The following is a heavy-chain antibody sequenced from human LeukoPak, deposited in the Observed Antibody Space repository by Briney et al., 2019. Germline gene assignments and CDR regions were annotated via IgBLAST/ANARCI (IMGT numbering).Heavy chain of an antibody. CDR2: IIPILGIA. V-gene: IGHV1-69*04. D-gene: IGHD2-2*01. CDR1: GGTFSSYA. CDR3: ARDPPVGGSGY. Sequence: GASVKVSCKASGGTFSSYAISWVRQAPGQGLEWMGRIIPILGIANYAQKFQGRVTVTADKSTSTAYMELSSLRSEDTAVYYCARDPPVGGSGYWGQGTLVTVSS. J-gene: IGHJ4*02.